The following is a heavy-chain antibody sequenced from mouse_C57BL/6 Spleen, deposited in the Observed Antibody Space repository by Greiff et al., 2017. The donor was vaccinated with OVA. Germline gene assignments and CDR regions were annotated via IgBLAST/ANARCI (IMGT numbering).Heavy chain of an antibody. Sequence: EVQLQQSGPELVKPGASVKISCKASGYTFTDYYMNWVKQSHGKSLEWIGDINPNNGGTSYNQKFKGKATLTVDKSSSTAYMELRSLTSEDSAVYYCARPITTVVATGADYWGQGTTLTVSS. CDR2: INPNNGGT. J-gene: IGHJ2*01. D-gene: IGHD1-1*01. CDR1: GYTFTDYY. V-gene: IGHV1-26*01. CDR3: ARPITTVVATGADY.